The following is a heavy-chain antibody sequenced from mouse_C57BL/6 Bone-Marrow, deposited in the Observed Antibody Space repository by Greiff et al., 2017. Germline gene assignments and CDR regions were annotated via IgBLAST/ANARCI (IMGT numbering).Heavy chain of an antibody. CDR2: ISDGGSYT. CDR1: GFTFSSYA. V-gene: IGHV5-4*01. D-gene: IGHD1-1*01. CDR3: ARDPLLLRDFDY. J-gene: IGHJ2*01. Sequence: EVQLVESGGGLVKPGGSLKLSCAASGFTFSSYAMSWVRQTPEKRLEWVATISDGGSYTYYPDNVKGRFTISRDNAKNNLYLQMSHLKSEDTAMYYCARDPLLLRDFDYWGQGTTLTVSS.